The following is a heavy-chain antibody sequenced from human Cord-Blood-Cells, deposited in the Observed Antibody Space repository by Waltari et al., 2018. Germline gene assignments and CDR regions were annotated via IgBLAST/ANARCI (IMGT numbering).Heavy chain of an antibody. D-gene: IGHD2-21*01. CDR1: GYTFTGYY. CDR3: ARPIAYCGGDCYYYFDY. V-gene: IGHV1-2*02. CDR2: IKPNSGGT. J-gene: IGHJ4*02. Sequence: QVQLVQSGAEVKKPGASVKVSCKASGYTFTGYYMHWVRQAPGQGLEWMGWIKPNSGGTNDAQKFQGRGTMTRDTSISTAYMELSRLRSDDTAVYYCARPIAYCGGDCYYYFDYWGQGTLVTVSS.